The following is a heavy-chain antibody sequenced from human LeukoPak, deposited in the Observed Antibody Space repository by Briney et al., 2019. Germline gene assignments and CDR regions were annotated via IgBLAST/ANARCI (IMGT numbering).Heavy chain of an antibody. Sequence: GRSLRLSCAASGFTLSIYGMHWVRQVPGKGLEWVAVIWYDGSNKYYADSVKGRFTISRDNSKNTLYLQMNSLRAEDTAVYHCARSYCSSTSCYADYWGQGTLVTVSS. CDR1: GFTLSIYG. CDR3: ARSYCSSTSCYADY. D-gene: IGHD2-2*01. J-gene: IGHJ4*02. V-gene: IGHV3-33*01. CDR2: IWYDGSNK.